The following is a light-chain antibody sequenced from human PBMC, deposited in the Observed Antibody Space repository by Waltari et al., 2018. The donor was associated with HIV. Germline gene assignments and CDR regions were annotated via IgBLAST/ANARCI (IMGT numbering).Light chain of an antibody. CDR3: QQYYSYPLT. CDR2: AAS. V-gene: IGKV1-8*01. Sequence: SFSASTGDRVTITCRASQGISSYLAWYQQKPGKAPKLLIYAASTLQSGVPSRFSGSGSGTDFTLTISCLQSEDFATYYCQQYYSYPLTFGQGTKVEIK. J-gene: IGKJ1*01. CDR1: QGISSY.